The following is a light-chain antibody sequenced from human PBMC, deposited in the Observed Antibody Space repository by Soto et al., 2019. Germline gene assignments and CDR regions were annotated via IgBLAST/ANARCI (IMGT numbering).Light chain of an antibody. CDR3: CSYAGSSTF. CDR1: SSDVGRYNY. CDR2: DVS. J-gene: IGLJ1*01. Sequence: QSALAQPASVSGSRGQSITISCTGTSSDVGRYNYVSWFQQHPGKAPKLMIYDVSNRPSGVSNRFSGSKSGNTASLTISGLQAEDEADYYCCSYAGSSTFFGTGTKVTV. V-gene: IGLV2-23*02.